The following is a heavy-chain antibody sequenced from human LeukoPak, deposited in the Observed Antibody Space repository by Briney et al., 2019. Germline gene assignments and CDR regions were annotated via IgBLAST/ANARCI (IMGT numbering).Heavy chain of an antibody. CDR3: AKGVRYSFDY. CDR2: TYYRSMWYN. J-gene: IGHJ4*02. CDR1: GDSVSSNSAA. Sequence: SQTLSLTCAISGDSVSSNSAAWNWIRQSPSRGLEWLGNTYYRSMWYNDYAMSVQSRITIKPDTSKNQFSLRLNSVTPEDTAVYYCAKGVRYSFDYWDQGTLVTVSS. D-gene: IGHD1-1*01. V-gene: IGHV6-1*01.